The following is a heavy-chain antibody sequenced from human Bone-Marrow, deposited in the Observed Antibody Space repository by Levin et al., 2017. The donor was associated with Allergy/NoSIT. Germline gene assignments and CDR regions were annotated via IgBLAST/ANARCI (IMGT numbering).Heavy chain of an antibody. J-gene: IGHJ6*02. V-gene: IGHV4-30-2*01. CDR1: GDSIRSGAYS. Sequence: LRLSCTVSGDSIRSGAYSWNWIRQPPGKGLEWIGYIFQSGSTYYNQSLKSRVTISIDRSKNQFSLKLNSVTAADTAVYYCARDRPGDYYGMDVWGQGTTVIVSS. CDR3: ARDRPGDYYGMDV. CDR2: IFQSGST.